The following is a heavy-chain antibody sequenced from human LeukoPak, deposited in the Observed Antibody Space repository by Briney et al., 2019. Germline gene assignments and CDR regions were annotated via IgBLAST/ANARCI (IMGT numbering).Heavy chain of an antibody. CDR1: GGSISSGGYY. J-gene: IGHJ4*02. CDR3: ARGGGPNPYYFDY. Sequence: PSETLSLTCTVSGGSISSGGYYWSWIRQHPGKGLEWIGYIYYSGSTYYNPSLKSRVTISVDTSKNQFSLKLSSVTAADTAVYYCARGGGPNPYYFDYWGQGTLVTVSS. V-gene: IGHV4-61*08. CDR2: IYYSGST.